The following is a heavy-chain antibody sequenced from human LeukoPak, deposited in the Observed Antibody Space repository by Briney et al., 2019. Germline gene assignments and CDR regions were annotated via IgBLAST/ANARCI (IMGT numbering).Heavy chain of an antibody. D-gene: IGHD4-17*01. J-gene: IGHJ4*02. CDR1: GGTFSSYA. CDR3: ARTDLDYGDLYFDY. CDR2: IIPIFGTA. Sequence: GASVKVSCKASGGTFSSYAISWVRQAPGQGLEWMGGIIPIFGTANYAQKFQGRVTITADKSTSTAYMELSSLRSDDTAVYYCARTDLDYGDLYFDYWGQGTLVTVSS. V-gene: IGHV1-69*06.